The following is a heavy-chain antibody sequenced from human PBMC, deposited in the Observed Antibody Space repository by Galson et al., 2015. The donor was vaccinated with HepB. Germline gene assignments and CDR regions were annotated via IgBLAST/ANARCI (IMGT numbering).Heavy chain of an antibody. D-gene: IGHD3-10*01. CDR1: GGSITTDTYH. J-gene: IGHJ5*02. CDR2: MFYSGTT. V-gene: IGHV4-39*01. CDR3: ARTFYFGSGSPHDWFDP. Sequence: SETLSLTCRVSGGSITTDTYHWGWIRQPPGKRLEWIGSMFYSGTTYYNPSLKSRVTISVDTPKNQFSLKLSSVTAADTVVYYCARTFYFGSGSPHDWFDPWGQGTPVTVSS.